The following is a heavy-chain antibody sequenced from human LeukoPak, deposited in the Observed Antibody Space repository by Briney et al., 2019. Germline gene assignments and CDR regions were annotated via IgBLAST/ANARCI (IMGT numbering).Heavy chain of an antibody. CDR3: ARDLNSNNSNPGWFDP. V-gene: IGHV3-33*01. J-gene: IGHJ5*02. CDR2: IWHDGNRQ. CDR1: GFTFTTYG. Sequence: PRGSPRLSCAASGFTFTTYGIHFVRQAPGKGLEWVALIWHDGNRQYYADSVKGRFTISRDDSKNTVSLQMNSLRAEDTAIYYCARDLNSNNSNPGWFDPWGQGTLVTVSS. D-gene: IGHD4-11*01.